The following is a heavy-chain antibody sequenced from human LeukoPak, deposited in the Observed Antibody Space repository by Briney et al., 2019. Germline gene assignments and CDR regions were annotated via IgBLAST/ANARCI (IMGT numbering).Heavy chain of an antibody. CDR2: MNPNSGNT. Sequence: GASVKVSCKASGYTFSSYDIHWVRQATGQGLEWMGWMNPNSGNTVYAQKFQGRVTITRNTSMNTAYLELRSLKSEDTAVYYCAELGITMIGGVWGKGTTVTISS. V-gene: IGHV1-8*01. CDR3: AELGITMIGGV. J-gene: IGHJ6*04. CDR1: GYTFSSYD. D-gene: IGHD3-10*02.